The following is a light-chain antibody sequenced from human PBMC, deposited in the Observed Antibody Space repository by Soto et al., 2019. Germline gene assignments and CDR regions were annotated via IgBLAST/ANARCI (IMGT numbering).Light chain of an antibody. V-gene: IGKV1-39*01. CDR2: ATS. Sequence: DIQMTQSPSSLSASVGDRVTITCRASQTPRTFLNWYQQEPGKAPKLLIYATSTLQSGVPSRFSGRDSGADFTLTINNLQPEDFATYYCQQPPYTFGPGTKVDIK. CDR3: QQPPYT. J-gene: IGKJ3*01. CDR1: QTPRTF.